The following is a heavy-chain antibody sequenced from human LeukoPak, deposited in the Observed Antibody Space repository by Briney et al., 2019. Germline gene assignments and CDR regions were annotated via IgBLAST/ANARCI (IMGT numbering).Heavy chain of an antibody. CDR2: INSDGSST. V-gene: IGHV3-74*01. Sequence: GGSLRLSCAASGFTFSTYWMHWVRQAPGTGLVWVSLINSDGSSTNYADSVKGRFTLSRDNAKNTLYLQMNSLRPEDTAVYYCAKDRGFTFASGSSELDYWGQGTQVTVSS. CDR1: GFTFSTYW. CDR3: AKDRGFTFASGSSELDY. D-gene: IGHD3-10*01. J-gene: IGHJ4*02.